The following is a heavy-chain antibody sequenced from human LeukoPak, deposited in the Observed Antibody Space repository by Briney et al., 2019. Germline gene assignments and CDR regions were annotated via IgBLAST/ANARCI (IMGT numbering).Heavy chain of an antibody. CDR1: GFTFSGYA. CDR2: ISGSGGST. Sequence: GGSLRLSCAASGFTFSGYAMSWVRQAPGKGLEWVSAISGSGGSTYYADSVKGRFTISRDNSKNTLYLQMNSLRAEDTAVYYCAPGVAAHYFDYWGQGTLVTVSS. J-gene: IGHJ4*02. CDR3: APGVAAHYFDY. V-gene: IGHV3-23*01. D-gene: IGHD2-15*01.